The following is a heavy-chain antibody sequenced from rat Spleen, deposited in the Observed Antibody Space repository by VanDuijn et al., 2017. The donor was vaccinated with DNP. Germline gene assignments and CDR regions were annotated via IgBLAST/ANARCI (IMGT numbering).Heavy chain of an antibody. CDR3: ASLWTLAY. D-gene: IGHD1-3*01. J-gene: IGHJ3*01. V-gene: IGHV5-31*01. Sequence: EVQLVESGGGPVQPGRSLKLSCVASGFIFSNYWMTWIRQAPTKGLEWVASISPSGGSTYYRDSVKGRFTISRDNAKNTLYLQMDSLRSEDTATYYCASLWTLAYWGQGTLVTVSS. CDR2: ISPSGGST. CDR1: GFIFSNYW.